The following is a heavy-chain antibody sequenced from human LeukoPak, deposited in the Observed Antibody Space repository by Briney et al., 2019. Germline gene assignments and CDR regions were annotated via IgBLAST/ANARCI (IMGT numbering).Heavy chain of an antibody. Sequence: SETLSLTCSVSGGSISSNYWSWIRQPAGKGLEWIGRIYTSGSTKYNPSLKSRVTMSVDTSKNQFSLKPSSVTSTDTAVYYCAREWYPSGWVDYFDSWGQGTLVTVSS. CDR2: IYTSGST. J-gene: IGHJ4*02. V-gene: IGHV4-4*07. CDR1: GGSISSNY. D-gene: IGHD6-13*01. CDR3: AREWYPSGWVDYFDS.